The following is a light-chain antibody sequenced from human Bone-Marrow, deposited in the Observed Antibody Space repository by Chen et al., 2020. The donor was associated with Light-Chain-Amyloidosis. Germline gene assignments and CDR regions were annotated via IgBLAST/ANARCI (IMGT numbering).Light chain of an antibody. CDR3: LLSYTNQAWV. CDR1: TGGVTSGHF. Sequence: QAVVTQEPSVTVSPGGTVTLTCGFCTGGVTSGHFSYWFQQKPGQAPRTLIYATSNRHSWTPARFSGSLLGGKAALTLSGAQPEDEADYYCLLSYTNQAWVFGGGTRLTVL. J-gene: IGLJ3*02. V-gene: IGLV7-46*01. CDR2: ATS.